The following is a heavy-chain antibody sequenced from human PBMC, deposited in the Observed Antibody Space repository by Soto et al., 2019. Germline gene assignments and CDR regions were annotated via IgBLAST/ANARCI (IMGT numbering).Heavy chain of an antibody. Sequence: SETLSLTCAVYGGSFSGCYWSWIRQPPGKGLEWIGEINHSGSTNYNPSLKSRVTISVDTSKNQFSLKLSSVTAADTAVYYCARAAREFDYYYGMDVWGQGTTVTVSS. D-gene: IGHD6-6*01. CDR1: GGSFSGCY. CDR2: INHSGST. CDR3: ARAAREFDYYYGMDV. V-gene: IGHV4-34*01. J-gene: IGHJ6*02.